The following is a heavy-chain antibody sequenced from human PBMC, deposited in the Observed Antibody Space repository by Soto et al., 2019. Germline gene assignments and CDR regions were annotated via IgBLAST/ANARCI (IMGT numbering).Heavy chain of an antibody. CDR1: GLTFSNYD. CDR3: AKSGYISGPY. Sequence: EVQLLESGGGLVQPGESLRLSCVVSGLTFSNYDMSWVRQAPGKGLEWVSGISDSGGRTDYADSVKGRFTISRDNPQSTLYLQMSSLRADDTAVYYCAKSGYISGPYWGQGTLVTVSS. D-gene: IGHD6-19*01. J-gene: IGHJ4*02. V-gene: IGHV3-23*01. CDR2: ISDSGGRT.